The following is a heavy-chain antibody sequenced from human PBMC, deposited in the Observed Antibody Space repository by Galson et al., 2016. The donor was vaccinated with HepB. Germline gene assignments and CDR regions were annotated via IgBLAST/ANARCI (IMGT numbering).Heavy chain of an antibody. CDR2: ISGRGTTI. CDR1: GITFSDYY. J-gene: IGHJ6*02. D-gene: IGHD1/OR15-1a*01. V-gene: IGHV3-11*01. Sequence: SLRLSCAASGITFSDYYMAWIRQAPGKGLEWLSCISGRGTTIFYADSVKGRFTTSRDNAKNSLYLQMNSLRAEDTAVYFCARRTYYYALDVWGQGTTVSVSS. CDR3: ARRTYYYALDV.